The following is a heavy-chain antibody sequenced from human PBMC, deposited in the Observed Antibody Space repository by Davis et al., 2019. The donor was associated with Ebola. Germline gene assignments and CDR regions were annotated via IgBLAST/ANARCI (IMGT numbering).Heavy chain of an antibody. CDR1: GFTFSSYG. CDR3: ARGKYWLSIRYYFDY. J-gene: IGHJ4*02. V-gene: IGHV3-33*01. CDR2: IWYDGSNK. Sequence: GESLKISCAASGFTFSSYGMHWVRQAPGKGLEWVAVIWYDGSNKYYADSVKGRFTISRDNSKNTLYLQMNSLRAEDTAVYYCARGKYWLSIRYYFDYWGQGTLVTVSS. D-gene: IGHD3-9*01.